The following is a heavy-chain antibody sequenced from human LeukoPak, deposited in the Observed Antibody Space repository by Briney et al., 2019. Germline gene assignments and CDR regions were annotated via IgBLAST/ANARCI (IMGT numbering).Heavy chain of an antibody. J-gene: IGHJ5*02. CDR3: AKDPREYYSSTSCRNWFDP. V-gene: IGHV3-23*01. CDR1: GFTFSSYA. D-gene: IGHD2-2*01. Sequence: GGSLRLSCAASGFTFSSYAMLWVRQAPGKGLEWVSSLSASCGNTYYADSVKGRLTISRDNSKNTLYLQMYSLRAEDSAVYYCAKDPREYYSSTSCRNWFDPWGQGTLVPVSS. CDR2: LSASCGNT.